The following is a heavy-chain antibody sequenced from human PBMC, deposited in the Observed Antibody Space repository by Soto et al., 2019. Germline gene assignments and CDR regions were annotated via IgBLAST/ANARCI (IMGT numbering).Heavy chain of an antibody. CDR3: AKDIIGSSSWRGWFDP. V-gene: IGHV3-23*01. CDR2: ISGSGGST. J-gene: IGHJ5*02. CDR1: GFTFSSYA. D-gene: IGHD6-13*01. Sequence: EVHLLESGGGLVQPGGSLRLSCAASGFTFSSYAMSWVRQAPGKGLEWVSAISGSGGSTYYADSVKGRFTISRDNSKNTLYLQMNSLRAEDTAVYYCAKDIIGSSSWRGWFDPWGQGTLVTVSS.